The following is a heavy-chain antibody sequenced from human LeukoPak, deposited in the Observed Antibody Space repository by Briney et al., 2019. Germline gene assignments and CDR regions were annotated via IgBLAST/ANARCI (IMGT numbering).Heavy chain of an antibody. V-gene: IGHV3-21*01. CDR1: GFTFSTYT. J-gene: IGHJ4*02. D-gene: IGHD3-9*01. CDR3: ARGGRYFDWLSDFDY. CDR2: ISSSSRYI. Sequence: KPGGSLRLSCAASGFTFSTYTMNWVRQAPGKGLEWVSSISSSSRYIYFADSVRGRFTISRDNAKNSLYLQMNSLRAEDTAVYYCARGGRYFDWLSDFDYWGQGTLVTVSS.